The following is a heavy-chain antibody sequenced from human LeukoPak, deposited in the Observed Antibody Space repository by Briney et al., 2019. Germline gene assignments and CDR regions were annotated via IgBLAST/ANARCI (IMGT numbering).Heavy chain of an antibody. D-gene: IGHD3-22*01. V-gene: IGHV1-46*01. CDR1: GYTFTSYY. Sequence: GASVKVSCKASGYTFTSYYMHWVRQALGQGLEWMGIINPSGGSTSYAQKFQGRVTMTRDTSTSTVYMELSSLRSEDTAVYYCARVPGMYYYDSSGYGGFDYWGQETLVTVSP. J-gene: IGHJ4*02. CDR2: INPSGGST. CDR3: ARVPGMYYYDSSGYGGFDY.